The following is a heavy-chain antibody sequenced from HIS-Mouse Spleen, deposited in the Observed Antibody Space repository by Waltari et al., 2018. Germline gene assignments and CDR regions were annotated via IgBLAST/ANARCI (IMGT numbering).Heavy chain of an antibody. Sequence: QVQLVESGGGVVQPGRSLRLSCAASGFTFSRYGMHWVRQAPGMGLEWVAVISYDGSNKYYADSVKGRFTISRDNSKNTLYLQRNSLRAEDTAVYYCAKDRGSQFDYWGQGTLVTVSS. CDR2: ISYDGSNK. J-gene: IGHJ4*02. V-gene: IGHV3-30*18. D-gene: IGHD1-26*01. CDR3: AKDRGSQFDY. CDR1: GFTFSRYG.